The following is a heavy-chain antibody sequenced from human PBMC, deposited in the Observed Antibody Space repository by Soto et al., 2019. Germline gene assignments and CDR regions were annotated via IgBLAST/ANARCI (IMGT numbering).Heavy chain of an antibody. CDR2: ISVYNGNT. D-gene: IGHD1-26*01. J-gene: IGHJ4*02. CDR3: AIVGDTTTSFVDY. CDR1: GYTFTSYG. Sequence: GASVKVSCKASGYTFTSYGISWVRQAPGQGLEWTGWISVYNGNTNYAQNLQGRVTLTTDTSTSTAYMELRGLRSDDTAVYYCAIVGDTTTSFVDYWGQGTLVTVSS. V-gene: IGHV1-18*04.